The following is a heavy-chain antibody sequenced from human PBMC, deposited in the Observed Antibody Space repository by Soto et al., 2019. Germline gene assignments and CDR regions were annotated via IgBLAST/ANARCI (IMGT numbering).Heavy chain of an antibody. CDR3: ARFAPRPLFGVEKSGY. CDR1: GYTFTSYD. D-gene: IGHD3-3*01. V-gene: IGHV1-8*01. Sequence: ASVKVSCKASGYTFTSYDINWVRQATGQGLEWMGWMNPNSGNTGYAQKFQGRVTMTRNTSISTAYMELSSLRSEDTAVYYCARFAPRPLFGVEKSGYWGQAPLVTVSS. J-gene: IGHJ4*02. CDR2: MNPNSGNT.